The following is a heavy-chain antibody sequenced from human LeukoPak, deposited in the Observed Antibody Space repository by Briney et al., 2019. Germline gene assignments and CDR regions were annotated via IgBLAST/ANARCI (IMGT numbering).Heavy chain of an antibody. Sequence: SVTLSLTCTVSGGSISSYYWSWIRQPAGKGLEWIGRIYTSGSTNYNPSLKSRVTISVDTSKNQFSLKLSSVTAADTAVYYCARVEQQLIDSYYYYMDVWGKGTTVTVSS. CDR1: GGSISSYY. J-gene: IGHJ6*03. CDR3: ARVEQQLIDSYYYYMDV. CDR2: IYTSGST. D-gene: IGHD6-13*01. V-gene: IGHV4-4*07.